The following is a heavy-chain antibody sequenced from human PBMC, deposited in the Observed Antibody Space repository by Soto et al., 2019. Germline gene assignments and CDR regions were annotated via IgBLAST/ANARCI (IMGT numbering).Heavy chain of an antibody. J-gene: IGHJ4*02. CDR3: ARDYGDYYFDY. CDR2: IYYSGST. Sequence: LSLTCTVSGGSISSYYWSWIRQPPGKGLEWIGYIYYSGSTNYNPSLKSRVTISVDTSKNQFSLKLSSVTAADTAVYYCARDYGDYYFDYWGQGTLVTVSS. D-gene: IGHD4-17*01. CDR1: GGSISSYY. V-gene: IGHV4-59*01.